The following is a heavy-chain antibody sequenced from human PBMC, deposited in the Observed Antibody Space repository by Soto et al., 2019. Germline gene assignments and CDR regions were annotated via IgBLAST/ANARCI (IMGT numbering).Heavy chain of an antibody. V-gene: IGHV3-23*01. CDR2: ISGSGGST. CDR1: GFTFSSYA. CDR3: AHNRDYGGNSGRDY. Sequence: EVQLLESGGGLVQPGGSLRLSCAASGFTFSSYAMSWVRQAPGKGLEWVSDISGSGGSTYYADSVKGRFTISRDNSKNTLYLQMNSLRAEDTAVYYCAHNRDYGGNSGRDYWGQGTLVTVSS. J-gene: IGHJ4*02. D-gene: IGHD4-17*01.